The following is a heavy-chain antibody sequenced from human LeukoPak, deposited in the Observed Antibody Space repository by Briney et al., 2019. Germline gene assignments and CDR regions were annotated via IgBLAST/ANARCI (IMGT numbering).Heavy chain of an antibody. CDR3: ARKWGLPNGQYALDI. CDR2: IGTGGDT. CDR1: GFTFSNYG. D-gene: IGHD1-26*01. V-gene: IGHV3-64*01. Sequence: GGSLRLSCAASGFTFSNYGLHWVRQAPGKGLEYVSAIGTGGDTYYANSVKGRFTISRDNSKNTVFLQMDSLRAEELAVYYCARKWGLPNGQYALDIWGQGTMVTVSS. J-gene: IGHJ3*02.